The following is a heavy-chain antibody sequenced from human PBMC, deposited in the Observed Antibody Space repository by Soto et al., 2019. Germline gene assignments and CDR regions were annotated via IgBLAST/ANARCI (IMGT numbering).Heavy chain of an antibody. D-gene: IGHD3-3*01. Sequence: QVQLQQWGAGLLKPSETLSLTCAVYGGSFSGYYWSWIRQPPGKGLEWIGEINHSGSTNYNPSLKSRVTISVDTSKTQFSLKLSSVTAADTAVYYCASGGYYDFWSGYYAKPEYFQHWGQGTLVTVSS. CDR1: GGSFSGYY. CDR2: INHSGST. V-gene: IGHV4-34*01. CDR3: ASGGYYDFWSGYYAKPEYFQH. J-gene: IGHJ1*01.